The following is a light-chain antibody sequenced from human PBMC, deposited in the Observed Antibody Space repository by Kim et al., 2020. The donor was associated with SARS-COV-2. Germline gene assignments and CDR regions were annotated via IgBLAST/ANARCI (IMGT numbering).Light chain of an antibody. Sequence: QSALTQPPFASGSPGQSITISCTGTSSDVGSYNLVSWYQQHPGKAPKLMIYEVSKRPSGVSNRFSGSKSGNTASLTISGLQAEDEADYYCCSYAGSSTPVVFGTGTKVTVL. CDR1: SSDVGSYNL. CDR2: EVS. J-gene: IGLJ1*01. V-gene: IGLV2-23*02. CDR3: CSYAGSSTPVV.